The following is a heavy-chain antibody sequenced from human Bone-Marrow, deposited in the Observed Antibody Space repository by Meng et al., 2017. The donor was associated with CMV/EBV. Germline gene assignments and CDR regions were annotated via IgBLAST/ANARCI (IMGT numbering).Heavy chain of an antibody. CDR3: AREDQYYDFWSGSAGAYYGMAV. Sequence: SETLSLTCAVYGGSFSGYYWSWIRQPPGKGLEWIGEINHSGSTNYNPSLKSRVTISVDTSKNQFSLKLSSVTATDTAVYYCAREDQYYDFWSGSAGAYYGMAVWGQGNTVNGAS. J-gene: IGHJ6*01. V-gene: IGHV4-34*01. D-gene: IGHD3-3*01. CDR1: GGSFSGYY. CDR2: INHSGST.